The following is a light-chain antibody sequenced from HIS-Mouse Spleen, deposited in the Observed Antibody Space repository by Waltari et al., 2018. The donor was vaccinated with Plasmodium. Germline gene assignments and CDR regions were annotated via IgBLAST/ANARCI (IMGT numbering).Light chain of an antibody. Sequence: QSVLTQPPSASGTPGQRVTISCSGSSSNIGSNTVNWSQHLPGTAPKLLIYSNNQRPSGVPDRFSGSKSGTSASLAISGLQSEDEADYYCAAWDDSLNGVVFGGGTKLTVL. CDR1: SSNIGSNT. CDR3: AAWDDSLNGVV. J-gene: IGLJ2*01. V-gene: IGLV1-44*01. CDR2: SNN.